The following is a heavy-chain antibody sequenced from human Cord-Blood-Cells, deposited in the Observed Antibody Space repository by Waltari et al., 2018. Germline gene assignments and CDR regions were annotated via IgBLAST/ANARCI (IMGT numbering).Heavy chain of an antibody. V-gene: IGHV4-4*07. D-gene: IGHD3-3*01. CDR3: ARGGSYYDFWSGYLGYFQH. CDR1: GGSISSYY. Sequence: QVQLQESGPGLVKPSETLSPTCTVSGGSISSYYWSWIRPPAGKGLEWIGRIYTSGSTNYNPSLKSRVTMSVDTSKNQFSLKLSSVTAADTAVYYCARGGSYYDFWSGYLGYFQHWGQGTLVTVSS. J-gene: IGHJ1*01. CDR2: IYTSGST.